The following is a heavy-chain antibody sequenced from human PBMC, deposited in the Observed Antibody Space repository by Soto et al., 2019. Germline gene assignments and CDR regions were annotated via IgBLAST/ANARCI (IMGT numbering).Heavy chain of an antibody. CDR3: AKNRLETTRDKAPDF. V-gene: IGHV3-7*01. CDR2: MNQDGSEK. J-gene: IGHJ4*02. Sequence: EVQLVESGGGLVQPGGSLRLSCAASGFTFSNYWMSWVRQAPGKGLEWVANMNQDGSEKYYVDSMKGRFTISRDNARNSLYLQMNSLRVEDTAVYYCAKNRLETTRDKAPDFWGQGTLVTVSS. CDR1: GFTFSNYW. D-gene: IGHD1-1*01.